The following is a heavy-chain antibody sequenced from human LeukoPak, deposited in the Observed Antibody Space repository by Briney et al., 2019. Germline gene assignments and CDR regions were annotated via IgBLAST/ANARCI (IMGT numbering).Heavy chain of an antibody. J-gene: IGHJ6*02. CDR3: ARRVAAAGSYGMDV. Sequence: PSETLSLTCTVSGGSISSYYWSWIRQPPGKGLEWIGYIYYSGSTNYNPSLKSRVTISVDTSKNQFSLKLSSVTAADTAVYYCARRVAAAGSYGMDVWGQGTTVTVSS. CDR1: GGSISSYY. CDR2: IYYSGST. D-gene: IGHD6-13*01. V-gene: IGHV4-59*08.